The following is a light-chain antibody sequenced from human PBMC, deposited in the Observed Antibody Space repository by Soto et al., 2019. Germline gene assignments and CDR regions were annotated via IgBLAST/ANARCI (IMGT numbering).Light chain of an antibody. CDR3: QQYNSYSEA. CDR2: DAS. J-gene: IGKJ1*01. CDR1: QNIRNW. V-gene: IGKV1-5*01. Sequence: DIQLRQSPSPLSASVGESVTITCRASQNIRNWLAWYQQNPGKATNPLIYDASTLTSGVPARFSGSGSGTDFTLTSSSLQPDDFATYYCQQYNSYSEAFGQGTKVDIK.